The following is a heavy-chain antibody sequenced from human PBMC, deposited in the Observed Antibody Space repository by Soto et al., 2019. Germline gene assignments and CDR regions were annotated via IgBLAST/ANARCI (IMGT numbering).Heavy chain of an antibody. CDR2: INHSGST. Sequence: SETLSLTCAVYGGSFSGYYWSWIRPPPGKGLEWIGEINHSGSTNYNPSLKSRVTISVDTSKNQFSLKLSSVTAADTAVYYCASRGYSYGYYYYYGMDVWGQGTTVTVSS. D-gene: IGHD5-18*01. V-gene: IGHV4-34*01. CDR1: GGSFSGYY. J-gene: IGHJ6*02. CDR3: ASRGYSYGYYYYYGMDV.